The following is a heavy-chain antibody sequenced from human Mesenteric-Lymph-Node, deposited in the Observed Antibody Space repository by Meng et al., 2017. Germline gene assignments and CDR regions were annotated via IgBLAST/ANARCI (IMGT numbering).Heavy chain of an antibody. Sequence: GESLKISCAASGFTFSSYAMSWVRQAPGQGLEWVSAISGSGGSTYYADSVKGRFTISRDNSKNTLYLQMNSLRAEDTAVYYCAKGLLWFGELLNYWGQETLVTVSS. D-gene: IGHD3-10*01. CDR1: GFTFSSYA. CDR2: ISGSGGST. CDR3: AKGLLWFGELLNY. V-gene: IGHV3-23*01. J-gene: IGHJ4*02.